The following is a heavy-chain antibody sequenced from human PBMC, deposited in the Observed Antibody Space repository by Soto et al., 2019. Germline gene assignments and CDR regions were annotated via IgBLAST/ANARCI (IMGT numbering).Heavy chain of an antibody. J-gene: IGHJ4*02. D-gene: IGHD4-17*01. CDR3: ARQFKGDDYGDYGQSGYFDY. CDR1: GGSISSYY. V-gene: IGHV4-59*08. CDR2: IYYSGST. Sequence: SETLSLTCTVSGGSISSYYWSWIRQPPGKGLEWIGYIYYSGSTNYNPSLKSRVTISVDTSKNQFSLKLSSVTAADTAVYYCARQFKGDDYGDYGQSGYFDYWGQGTLVTVSS.